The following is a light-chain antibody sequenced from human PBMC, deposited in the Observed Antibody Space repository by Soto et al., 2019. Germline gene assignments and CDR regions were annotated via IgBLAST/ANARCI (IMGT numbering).Light chain of an antibody. CDR2: DAS. V-gene: IGKV3-11*01. Sequence: DIVLTQSPATLSLSPGERAALSCRARQSVSSYLAWYQQKPGQAPRLLIYDASKRAPCIPVRFSGSGSGTDFTLTISSLEPEDFAVYYCQQRSNWPSTFGGGTKVEVK. J-gene: IGKJ4*01. CDR1: QSVSSY. CDR3: QQRSNWPST.